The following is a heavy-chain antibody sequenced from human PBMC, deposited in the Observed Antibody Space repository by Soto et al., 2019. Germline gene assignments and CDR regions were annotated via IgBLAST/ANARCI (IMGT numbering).Heavy chain of an antibody. D-gene: IGHD3-10*01. V-gene: IGHV5-51*03. CDR2: IYPGDSET. CDR3: ARRPSHGSGRWHIDY. CDR1: GYSFTNYW. Sequence: EVQLVQSGAEVKKPGESLKISCKGSGYSFTNYWIGWVRQMPGEGLEWMGIIYPGDSETRYSPSFQGHVTISADKSISTAYLQWSSLKASDSAVYYCARRPSHGSGRWHIDYWGQGTLVTVSS. J-gene: IGHJ4*02.